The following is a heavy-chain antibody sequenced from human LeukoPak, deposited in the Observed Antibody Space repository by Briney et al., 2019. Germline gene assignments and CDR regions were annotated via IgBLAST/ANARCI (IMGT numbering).Heavy chain of an antibody. CDR3: ARDRYYYDSSGDRKNWFDP. J-gene: IGHJ5*02. D-gene: IGHD3-22*01. CDR2: ISSSSSTI. Sequence: GGSLRLSCAASGFSFSSYSMNWVRQAPGKGLEWVSYISSSSSTIYYADSVKGRFTISRDNAKNSLYLQMNSLRAEDTAVYYCARDRYYYDSSGDRKNWFDPWGQGTLVTVSS. CDR1: GFSFSSYS. V-gene: IGHV3-48*01.